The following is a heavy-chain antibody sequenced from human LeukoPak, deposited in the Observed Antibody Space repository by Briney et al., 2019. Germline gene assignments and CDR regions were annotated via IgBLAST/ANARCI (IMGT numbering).Heavy chain of an antibody. J-gene: IGHJ6*03. CDR3: ARGPQQLAQGYYYYMDV. CDR1: GGTFSSYA. D-gene: IGHD6-13*01. V-gene: IGHV1-69*05. Sequence: SVKVSCKASGGTFSSYAISWVRQAPGQGLEWMGGIIPIFGTANYAQKFQGRVTITTDESTSTAYMGLSSLRSEDTAVYYCARGPQQLAQGYYYYMDVCGKGTTVTVSS. CDR2: IIPIFGTA.